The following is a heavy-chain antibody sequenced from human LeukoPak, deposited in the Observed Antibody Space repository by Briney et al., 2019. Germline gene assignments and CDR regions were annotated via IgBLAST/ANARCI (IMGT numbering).Heavy chain of an antibody. CDR2: ISGSGDST. Sequence: PGGSLRLSCAASGFTFSSYAMSWVRQAPGKGLEWVSGISGSGDSTYYGDSVKGRFAISRDHSKNTLYLQMNSLRDEDTAVYFCAKDIGRMGYIFWYFDLWGRGTPVTVSS. J-gene: IGHJ2*01. CDR1: GFTFSSYA. V-gene: IGHV3-23*01. CDR3: AKDIGRMGYIFWYFDL. D-gene: IGHD5-18*01.